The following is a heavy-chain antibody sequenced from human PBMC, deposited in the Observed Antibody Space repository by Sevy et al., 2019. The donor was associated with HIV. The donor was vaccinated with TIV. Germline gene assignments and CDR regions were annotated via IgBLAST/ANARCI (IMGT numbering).Heavy chain of an antibody. CDR1: GFTFNTHA. J-gene: IGHJ3*01. V-gene: IGHV3-23*01. D-gene: IGHD3-22*01. CDR2: ISGPGLST. CDR3: AKALNPALESMIEVILRTLKGFDV. Sequence: GGSLRLSCTASGFTFNTHAMTWVRQAPGKGLEWVSVISGPGLSTYDADSVKGRFTISRDNSKNTLYLQMNSLRVDETATYYCAKALNPALESMIEVILRTLKGFDVWGQGTMVTVSS.